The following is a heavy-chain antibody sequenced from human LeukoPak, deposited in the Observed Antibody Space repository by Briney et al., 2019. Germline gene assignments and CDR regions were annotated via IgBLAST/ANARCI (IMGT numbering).Heavy chain of an antibody. CDR1: GGSISSNY. Sequence: PSETLSLTCTVSGGSISSNYWCWIRQPSGTGRNWMGRITTTGSTNSNSSLKSRVTMSVDTSKSQFSPKVNSVTAADTAVYFCARATRWAFDCWGQGTLVTVSS. D-gene: IGHD6-13*01. J-gene: IGHJ4*02. V-gene: IGHV4-4*07. CDR2: ITTTGST. CDR3: ARATRWAFDC.